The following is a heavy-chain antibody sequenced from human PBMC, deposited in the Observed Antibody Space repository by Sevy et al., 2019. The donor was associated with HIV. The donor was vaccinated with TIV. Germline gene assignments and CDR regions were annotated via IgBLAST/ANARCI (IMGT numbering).Heavy chain of an antibody. V-gene: IGHV3-7*01. CDR1: GFTFTNYW. J-gene: IGHJ6*02. D-gene: IGHD5-12*01. CDR2: IKQGGNDK. CDR3: ARGGPVVDRGHIPWGLDV. Sequence: GGSLRLSCAASGFTFTNYWMNWVRQAPGKGLEWVANIKQGGNDKYYVDSVKGRFTLSRDNAKNSVSLQMNNLRAEDTAEYYCARGGPVVDRGHIPWGLDVWGQGTTVTVSS.